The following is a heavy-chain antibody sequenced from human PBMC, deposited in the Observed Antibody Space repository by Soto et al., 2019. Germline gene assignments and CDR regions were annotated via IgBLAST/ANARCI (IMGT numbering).Heavy chain of an antibody. D-gene: IGHD3-16*01. CDR2: IYQGLSI. Sequence: SETLSLTCAVYSWSFSGYYWTWVRQPPWKGLEWIGEIYQGLSIVYNPSLESRATISGDSSKNQFSLELTSVTAADTGVYYCARHGGYYFDYWGQGALVTVSA. CDR1: SWSFSGYY. V-gene: IGHV4-34*01. CDR3: ARHGGYYFDY. J-gene: IGHJ4*02.